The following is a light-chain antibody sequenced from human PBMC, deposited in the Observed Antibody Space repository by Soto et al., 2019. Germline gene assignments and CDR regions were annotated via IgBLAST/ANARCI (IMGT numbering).Light chain of an antibody. CDR1: SSDVGAYKY. CDR3: TSYAGSNKGVI. CDR2: EVS. J-gene: IGLJ2*01. V-gene: IGLV2-8*01. Sequence: QSALTQPPSASGSPGQSVTISCTGTSSDVGAYKYVSWYQQHPGKAPKLMISEVSKRPSGVPDRFSGSKSGNTASLTVSGLQAEDEADYFCTSYAGSNKGVIFGGGTKVTVL.